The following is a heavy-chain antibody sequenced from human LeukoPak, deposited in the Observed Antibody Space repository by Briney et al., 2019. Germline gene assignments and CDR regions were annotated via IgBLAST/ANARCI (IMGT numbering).Heavy chain of an antibody. J-gene: IGHJ5*02. Sequence: ASXXVSCTASGYTFTSXDINWVRXAAGQXLEWXGWXNPNSGNTGYALKFQGRVTMTRNTSISTAYMELSSLRSEDTAVYYCARGMYYGSGSFSWFDPWGQGTLVTVSS. D-gene: IGHD3-10*01. V-gene: IGHV1-8*01. CDR1: GYTFTSXD. CDR3: ARGMYYGSGSFSWFDP. CDR2: XNPNSGNT.